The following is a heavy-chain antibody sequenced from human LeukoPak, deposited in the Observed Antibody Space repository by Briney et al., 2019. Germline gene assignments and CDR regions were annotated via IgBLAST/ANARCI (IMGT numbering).Heavy chain of an antibody. Sequence: ASVKVSFKASGYTFTSYGINWVRQAPGQGLEWMGWINAYNGYTNYAQKLQGRVTMTTDTSTSTAYMELRSLRSDDTAVYYCARDSTGIAVAGNSPDFDYWGQGTLVTVSS. CDR2: INAYNGYT. CDR1: GYTFTSYG. CDR3: ARDSTGIAVAGNSPDFDY. J-gene: IGHJ4*02. D-gene: IGHD6-19*01. V-gene: IGHV1-18*01.